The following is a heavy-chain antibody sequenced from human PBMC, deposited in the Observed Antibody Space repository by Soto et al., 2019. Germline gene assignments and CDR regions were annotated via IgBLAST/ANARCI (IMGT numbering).Heavy chain of an antibody. J-gene: IGHJ6*02. CDR2: IFYSGST. Sequence: EEASETLSLTCTVSGGSISSGDYYWSWIRQPPGEGLEWIGDIFYSGSTNYNPSLKSRETISVDTSKNQFSLTLSSVTAADTAVYYCARASKMPTGRGGYFYYGMDVWGQGTTVTVSS. CDR3: ARASKMPTGRGGYFYYGMDV. CDR1: GGSISSGDYY. D-gene: IGHD3-10*01. V-gene: IGHV4-30-4*01.